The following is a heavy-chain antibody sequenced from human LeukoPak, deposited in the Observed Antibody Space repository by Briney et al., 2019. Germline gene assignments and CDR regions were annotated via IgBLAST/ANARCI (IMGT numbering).Heavy chain of an antibody. D-gene: IGHD3-16*01. Sequence: GGSLRLSCAASGFTFSPYWMHWLRQAPGKGLVWVSRISGDGSGTTYADSVKGRFTISRDNAKNTLYLQMNSLRAEDTAVYYCARSSPTLIGGTWFDPWGQGTLVTVSS. J-gene: IGHJ5*02. CDR2: ISGDGSGT. CDR1: GFTFSPYW. V-gene: IGHV3-74*01. CDR3: ARSSPTLIGGTWFDP.